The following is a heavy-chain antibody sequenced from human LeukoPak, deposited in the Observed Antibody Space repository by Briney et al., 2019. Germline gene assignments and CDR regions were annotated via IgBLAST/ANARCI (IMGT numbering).Heavy chain of an antibody. V-gene: IGHV4-4*07. J-gene: IGHJ5*02. CDR1: GGSISSYY. CDR2: IYTSGGT. Sequence: KPSETLFLTCTVSGGSISSYYWSWIRQPAGKGLEWIGRIYTSGGTNYNPSLKSRVTMSVDTSKNQFSLELSSVTAADTAVYYCARDSYSSGWYAWFDPWGQGTLVTVSS. D-gene: IGHD6-19*01. CDR3: ARDSYSSGWYAWFDP.